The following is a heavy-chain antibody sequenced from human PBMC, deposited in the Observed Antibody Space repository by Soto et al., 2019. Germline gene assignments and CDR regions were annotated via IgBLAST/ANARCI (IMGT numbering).Heavy chain of an antibody. V-gene: IGHV3-13*01. CDR3: ARGRSFSYDSTPPPMFDT. CDR1: GFAFSTFD. J-gene: IGHJ5*02. Sequence: XGCLRLTCAGSGFAFSTFDIHWVRQAPGKGLEWVSVMGTLSDTFYAASVQGRFTISRQNAKNSVYLQMNSLRAGDTAFYYCARGRSFSYDSTPPPMFDTWAQGTLVTVSS. D-gene: IGHD3-10*01. CDR2: MGTLSDT.